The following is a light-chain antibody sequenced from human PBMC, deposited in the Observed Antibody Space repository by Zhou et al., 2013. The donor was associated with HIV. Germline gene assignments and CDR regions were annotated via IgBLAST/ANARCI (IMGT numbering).Light chain of an antibody. CDR2: DAS. CDR1: QSINIY. CDR3: QHYDRLPPT. J-gene: IGKJ3*01. Sequence: DIQMTQSPSSLSASVGDRVIITCRASQSINIYLNWYQQKPGKAPKLLIYDASNLETGVPSRFSGSGSGTDFTFTISSLRPEDIATYYCQHYDRLPPTFGPGTKVDFK. V-gene: IGKV1-33*01.